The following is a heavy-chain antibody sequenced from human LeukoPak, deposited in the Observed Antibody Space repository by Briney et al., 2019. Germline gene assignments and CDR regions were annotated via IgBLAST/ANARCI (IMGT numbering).Heavy chain of an antibody. CDR3: ARLGSGWFRVVQNEIDY. CDR2: ISTSGST. J-gene: IGHJ4*02. D-gene: IGHD6-19*01. Sequence: SETLSLTCTVSGGSISSSSYYWTWIRQPAGKGLEWIGRISTSGSTNYNPSLKSRVTISVDTSKNQFSLKLSSVTAADTAVYYCARLGSGWFRVVQNEIDYWGQGTLVTVSS. V-gene: IGHV4-61*02. CDR1: GGSISSSSYY.